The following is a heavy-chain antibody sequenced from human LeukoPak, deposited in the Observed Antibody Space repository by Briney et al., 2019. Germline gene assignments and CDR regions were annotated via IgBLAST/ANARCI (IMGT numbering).Heavy chain of an antibody. J-gene: IGHJ4*02. Sequence: SETLSLTCAVYGGSFSGYYWSWIRQPPGKGLGWIGEINHSGSTNYNPSLKSRVTISVDTSKNQFSLKLSSVTAADTAVYYCARAINSSGWYVDYWGQGTLVTVSS. CDR1: GGSFSGYY. V-gene: IGHV4-34*01. D-gene: IGHD6-19*01. CDR3: ARAINSSGWYVDY. CDR2: INHSGST.